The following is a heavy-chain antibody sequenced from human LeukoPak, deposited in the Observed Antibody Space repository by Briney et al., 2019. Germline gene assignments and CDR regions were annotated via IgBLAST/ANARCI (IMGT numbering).Heavy chain of an antibody. Sequence: GGSLRLSCAASGFTFSSYAMSWVRQSPGKGLEWVSAISGGGGSTYYADSVKGRFTISRDNSKNTLYLQINSLRAEDTAVYYCARDRGNSHFDYWGQGTLVTVSS. CDR3: ARDRGNSHFDY. CDR2: ISGGGGST. J-gene: IGHJ4*02. V-gene: IGHV3-23*01. CDR1: GFTFSSYA. D-gene: IGHD3-10*01.